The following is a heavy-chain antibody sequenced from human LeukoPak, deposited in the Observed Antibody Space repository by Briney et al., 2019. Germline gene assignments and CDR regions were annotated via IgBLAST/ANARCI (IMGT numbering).Heavy chain of an antibody. CDR1: GFTFSSYA. D-gene: IGHD4-17*01. Sequence: PGGSLRLYCAASGFTFSSYAMSWVRQAPGKGLEWVSAISGSGGSTYYADSVKGRFTISRDNSKNTLYLQMNSLRAEDTAEYYCAKAYGDYLWYFDYRGQGTLVTVSS. V-gene: IGHV3-23*01. J-gene: IGHJ4*02. CDR3: AKAYGDYLWYFDY. CDR2: ISGSGGST.